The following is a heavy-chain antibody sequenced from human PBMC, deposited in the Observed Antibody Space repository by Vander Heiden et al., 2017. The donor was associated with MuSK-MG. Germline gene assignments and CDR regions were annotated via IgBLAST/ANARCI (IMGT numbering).Heavy chain of an antibody. CDR1: GFTFSTYS. J-gene: IGHJ6*03. Sequence: EVQLVESGGGLVKPGGSLRLSCAASGFTFSTYSMNWVRQAPGKGLEWVSCISDSSTYIYYADSVKGRFTISRDNAKNSLYLQMNSLRAEDTVVYYCARSPGYGDSPIGYMDVWGKGIKVTVSS. D-gene: IGHD4-17*01. V-gene: IGHV3-21*01. CDR2: ISDSSTYI. CDR3: ARSPGYGDSPIGYMDV.